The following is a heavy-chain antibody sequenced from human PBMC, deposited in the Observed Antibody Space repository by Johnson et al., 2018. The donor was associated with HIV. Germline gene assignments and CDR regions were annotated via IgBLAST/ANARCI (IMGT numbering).Heavy chain of an antibody. CDR3: AFDI. V-gene: IGHV3-20*01. J-gene: IGHJ3*02. CDR2: INWNGGSA. D-gene: IGHD4-17*01. Sequence: VQLVESGGGVVRPGGSLRLSCAASGFTFSDYYMTWVRQGPGKGLEWVSGINWNGGSAGYAESVKGRFTISRDNAKRSLYLDMNSLRAEDYGDYRLAFDIWGKGTMVTVSS. CDR1: GFTFSDYY.